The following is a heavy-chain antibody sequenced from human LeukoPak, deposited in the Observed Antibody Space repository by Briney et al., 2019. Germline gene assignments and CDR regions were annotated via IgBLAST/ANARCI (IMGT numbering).Heavy chain of an antibody. D-gene: IGHD5-12*01. Sequence: GGSLRLSCAASGFTFSNAWMSWVRQAPGKGLEWVGRIKSKTDGGTTDYAASVKGRFTISRDDSKNTLYLQMNSLKTEDTAVYYCTTGYSGYEDFDYWGQGTLVTVSS. J-gene: IGHJ4*02. CDR1: GFTFSNAW. CDR3: TTGYSGYEDFDY. CDR2: IKSKTDGGTT. V-gene: IGHV3-15*01.